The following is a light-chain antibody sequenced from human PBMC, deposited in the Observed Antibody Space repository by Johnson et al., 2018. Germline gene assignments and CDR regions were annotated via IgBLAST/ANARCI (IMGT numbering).Light chain of an antibody. CDR3: GTWASSLSAGNV. Sequence: QSVLTQPPSVSAAPGQKVTISCSGSSSNIGNNYVSWYQQLPGTAPKLLIYENNKRPSVIPDRFSGSKSGTSATLGITGLQTGDEADYYCGTWASSLSAGNVVGTGTKVTVL. CDR1: SSNIGNNY. CDR2: ENN. J-gene: IGLJ1*01. V-gene: IGLV1-51*02.